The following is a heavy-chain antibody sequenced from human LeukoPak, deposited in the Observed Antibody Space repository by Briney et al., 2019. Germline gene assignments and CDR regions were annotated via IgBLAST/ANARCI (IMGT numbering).Heavy chain of an antibody. J-gene: IGHJ4*02. Sequence: SETLSLTCAVYGGSFSGYYWSWIRQPPGKGLEWIGEINHSGSTNYNPSLKSRVTISVDTSKNQFSLKLSSVTAADTAVYYCARAQRYSYGPFDYWGQGTLVTVSS. D-gene: IGHD5-18*01. CDR3: ARAQRYSYGPFDY. CDR2: INHSGST. CDR1: GGSFSGYY. V-gene: IGHV4-34*01.